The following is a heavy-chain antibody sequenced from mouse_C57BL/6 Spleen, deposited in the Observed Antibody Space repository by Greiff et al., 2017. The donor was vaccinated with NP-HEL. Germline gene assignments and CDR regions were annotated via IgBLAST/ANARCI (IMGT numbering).Heavy chain of an antibody. Sequence: VQLQQSGPELVKPGASVKISCKASGYAFSSSWMNWVKQRPGKGLEWIGRIYPGDGDTNYNGKFKGKATLTADKSSSTAYMQLSSLTSEDSAVYFCARRGWDGWYFDVWGTGTTVTVSS. CDR2: IYPGDGDT. J-gene: IGHJ1*03. CDR1: GYAFSSSW. D-gene: IGHD4-1*01. CDR3: ARRGWDGWYFDV. V-gene: IGHV1-82*01.